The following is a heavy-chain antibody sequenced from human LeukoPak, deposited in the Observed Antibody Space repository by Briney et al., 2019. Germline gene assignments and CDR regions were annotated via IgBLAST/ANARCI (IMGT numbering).Heavy chain of an antibody. V-gene: IGHV4-61*01. CDR3: ARVFRTAAGSYFYYYGMDV. CDR2: MSYSGST. D-gene: IGHD6-13*01. J-gene: IGHJ6*02. CDR1: GGSVSGGSYY. Sequence: PSETLSLTCTVSGGSVSGGSYYWSWIRQPPGKGLEWIGYMSYSGSTNYNPSLKSRVTISVDTSKNQFSLKLSSVTAADTAVYYCARVFRTAAGSYFYYYGMDVWGQGTTVTVSS.